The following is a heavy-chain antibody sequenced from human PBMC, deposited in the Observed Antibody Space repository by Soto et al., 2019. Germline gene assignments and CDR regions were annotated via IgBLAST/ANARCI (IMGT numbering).Heavy chain of an antibody. CDR3: ARQAARNYFDF. Sequence: QVQLVESGGALVKPGGSLRLSCAASGFTFSDYYMSWIRQAPGKGLEWVSYIDSRGRTISYADSVKGRFTISRDDAKNSLYLQMNSLRAEDTAVYYCARQAARNYFDFWGQGTLVAVSS. D-gene: IGHD6-6*01. J-gene: IGHJ4*02. CDR2: IDSRGRTI. CDR1: GFTFSDYY. V-gene: IGHV3-11*01.